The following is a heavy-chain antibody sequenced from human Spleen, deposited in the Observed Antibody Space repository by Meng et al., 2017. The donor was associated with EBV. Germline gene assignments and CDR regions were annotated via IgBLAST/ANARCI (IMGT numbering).Heavy chain of an antibody. CDR3: AGGPTAMVTYFDY. V-gene: IGHV4-30-2*01. J-gene: IGHJ4*02. CDR1: GVSISSGGYS. CDR2: MHHSGST. Sequence: QLQLQEVGSGLVKPSQNLSLTCAVSGVSISSGGYSWSWIRQPPGKGLEWIGYMHHSGSTYNNPSLKSRVTISVDRSKNQFSLKLSSVAAADTAVYYCAGGPTAMVTYFDYWGQGTLVTVSS. D-gene: IGHD5-18*01.